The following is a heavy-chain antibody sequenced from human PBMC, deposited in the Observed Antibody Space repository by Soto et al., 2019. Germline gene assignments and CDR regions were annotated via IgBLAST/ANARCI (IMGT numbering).Heavy chain of an antibody. V-gene: IGHV3-74*01. Sequence: GGSLRLSCAASGFTFSTYWMHWVRQAPGKGLVWVSRINGDGSDTVYTDFVKGRFTSSRDNAKNSLYLQMNSLRAGDTAVYYCARGNYDILTGYYHYWYFDLWGRGTLVTVSS. CDR3: ARGNYDILTGYYHYWYFDL. J-gene: IGHJ2*01. CDR2: INGDGSDT. D-gene: IGHD3-9*01. CDR1: GFTFSTYW.